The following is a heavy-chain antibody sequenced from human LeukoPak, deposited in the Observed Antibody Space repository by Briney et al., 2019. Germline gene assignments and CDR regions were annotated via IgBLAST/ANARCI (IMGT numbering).Heavy chain of an antibody. Sequence: PGGSLRLSCTASGFTVGNNYMSWVRQAPGKGLEWVSLIYICGRTYYADSVKGRFTISIDTSKNTLYLQMNSLRAEDTAVYYCARDTPGIAASVNGGWGQGTLVTVPS. CDR1: GFTVGNNY. D-gene: IGHD6-13*01. J-gene: IGHJ4*02. V-gene: IGHV3-53*01. CDR3: ARDTPGIAASVNGG. CDR2: IYICGRT.